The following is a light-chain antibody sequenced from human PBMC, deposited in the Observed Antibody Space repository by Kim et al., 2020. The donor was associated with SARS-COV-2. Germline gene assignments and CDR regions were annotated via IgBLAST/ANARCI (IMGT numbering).Light chain of an antibody. J-gene: IGLJ3*02. CDR2: GKN. CDR3: NSRDSSGNLV. CDR1: SLRSYY. V-gene: IGLV3-19*01. Sequence: SELTQDPAVSVALGQTVRITCQGDSLRSYYASWYQQKPGQAPVLVIYGKNNRPSGIPDRFSGSSSGNTASLTITGAQAEDEADYYCNSRDSSGNLVFGGGTQLTVL.